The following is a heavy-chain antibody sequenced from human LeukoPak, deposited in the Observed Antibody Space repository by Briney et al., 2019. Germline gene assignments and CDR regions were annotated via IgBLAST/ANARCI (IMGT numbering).Heavy chain of an antibody. CDR3: ATFLAIVTARDSLYFQH. CDR1: GFTFDDYA. D-gene: IGHD3-3*02. Sequence: GGSLRLSCAASGFTFDDYAMHWVRQAPGKGLEWVSGISWNSGSIGYADSVKGRFTISRDNAKNSLYLQMNSLRAEDTAVYYCATFLAIVTARDSLYFQHWGQGTLVTVSS. J-gene: IGHJ1*01. CDR2: ISWNSGSI. V-gene: IGHV3-9*01.